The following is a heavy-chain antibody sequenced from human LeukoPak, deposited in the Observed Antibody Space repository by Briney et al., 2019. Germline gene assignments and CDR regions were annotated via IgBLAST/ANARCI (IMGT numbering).Heavy chain of an antibody. J-gene: IGHJ4*02. CDR1: GGSISSSSYY. V-gene: IGHV4-39*01. D-gene: IGHD6-19*01. Sequence: SETLSLTCTVSGGSISSSSYYWGWIRQPPGKGLEWIGSIYYSGSTYYNPSLKSRVTISVDTSKNQFSLKLGSVTAADTAVYYCARRRSGWHFDYWGQGTLVTVSS. CDR2: IYYSGST. CDR3: ARRRSGWHFDY.